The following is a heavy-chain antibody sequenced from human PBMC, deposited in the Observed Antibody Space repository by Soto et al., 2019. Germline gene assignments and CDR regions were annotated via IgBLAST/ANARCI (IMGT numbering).Heavy chain of an antibody. V-gene: IGHV3-7*01. CDR3: AKNQVSLDL. Sequence: GGSLRLSCVASGFTFSGFCMTWVRQAPGKGLEWVATIKQDRTETHYVDSVKGRFTISRDNAKNSLFLQMSSLRADDTAVYYCAKNQVSLDLRGQGTQVTVSS. CDR1: GFTFSGFC. J-gene: IGHJ5*02. CDR2: IKQDRTET.